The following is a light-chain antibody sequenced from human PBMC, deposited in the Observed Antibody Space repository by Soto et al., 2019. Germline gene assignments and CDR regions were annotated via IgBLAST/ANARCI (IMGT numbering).Light chain of an antibody. CDR3: QEYVSYSALA. CDR2: KAS. Sequence: DIQMTQSPSTLSASLGDRVTITCRASESIGSFLAWYQQKAGKAHKLLIYKASTLQIEVPSRFSGSGSGTDFTLTINGLQPDEFATYYCQEYVSYSALAIGGGTKVEIK. V-gene: IGKV1-5*03. J-gene: IGKJ4*01. CDR1: ESIGSF.